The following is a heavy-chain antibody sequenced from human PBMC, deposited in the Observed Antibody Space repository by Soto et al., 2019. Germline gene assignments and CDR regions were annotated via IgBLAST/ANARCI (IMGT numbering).Heavy chain of an antibody. J-gene: IGHJ4*02. CDR1: GGTFRTYA. CDR3: ASVIQQWLRQLNNGYSG. Sequence: QVQLVQSGAEVKKPKSSVKVSCTAPGGTFRTYAISWVRQAPGQGLEWMGGIIPMFGTANYAQRFQDRGKITADESTKTVYMALSSLRSEDTAVYFCASVIQQWLRQLNNGYSGCGQGTLDTVPS. D-gene: IGHD5-12*01. CDR2: IIPMFGTA. V-gene: IGHV1-69*12.